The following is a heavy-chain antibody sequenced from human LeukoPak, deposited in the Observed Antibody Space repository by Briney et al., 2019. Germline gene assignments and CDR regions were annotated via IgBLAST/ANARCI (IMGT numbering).Heavy chain of an antibody. CDR1: GFTFSSYA. V-gene: IGHV3-30*04. Sequence: GGSLRLSCAASGFTFSSYAMHWVRQAPGKGLEWVAVIPYDGSNKYYADSVKGRFTISRDNSKNTLYLQMNSLRAEDTAVYYCASPKWYQQLVDSFDYWGQGTLVTVSS. D-gene: IGHD6-13*01. CDR2: IPYDGSNK. J-gene: IGHJ4*02. CDR3: ASPKWYQQLVDSFDY.